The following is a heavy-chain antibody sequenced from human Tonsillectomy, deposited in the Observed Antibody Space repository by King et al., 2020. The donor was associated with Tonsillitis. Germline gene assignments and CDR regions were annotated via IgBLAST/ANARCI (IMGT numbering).Heavy chain of an antibody. Sequence: VQLVESGGGLVQPGGSLKLSCAASGFTLSDSHMNWVRQASGKGLEWVGHIRSKVNNYAKAYAESVKGRFSISRDDSNNIAYLQMNSLKNEDTAAYYCSSQTSSVHDYWGQGILVTVSS. J-gene: IGHJ4*02. CDR3: SSQTSSVHDY. CDR2: IRSKVNNYAK. D-gene: IGHD6-19*01. V-gene: IGHV3-73*02. CDR1: GFTLSDSH.